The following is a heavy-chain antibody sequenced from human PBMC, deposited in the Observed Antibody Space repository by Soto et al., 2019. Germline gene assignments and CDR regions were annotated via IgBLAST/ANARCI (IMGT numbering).Heavy chain of an antibody. V-gene: IGHV3-53*01. D-gene: IGHD4-4*01. CDR3: ASGPVRRTTTVTPSDY. CDR1: GFTVSSYY. CDR2: IYSSGPT. Sequence: PGGSLRLSCAASGFTVSSYYMNWVRLVPEKGLEWVSVIYSSGPTFYADSVRGRFTISRDNAKNSLYLQMNSLRAEDTAVYYCASGPVRRTTTVTPSDYLGQGTLVTVSS. J-gene: IGHJ4*02.